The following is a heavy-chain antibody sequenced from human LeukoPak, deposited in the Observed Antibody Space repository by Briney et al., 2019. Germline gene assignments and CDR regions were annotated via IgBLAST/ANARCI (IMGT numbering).Heavy chain of an antibody. J-gene: IGHJ5*02. Sequence: SETLSLTCAVYGGSFSGYYWSWIRQPPGKGLEWIGEINHSGSTNYSPSLKSRVTISVDTSQNQFSLKLSSVTAADTAVYYCARKIPAGPFNWFDPWGQGTLVTVSS. CDR1: GGSFSGYY. CDR2: INHSGST. V-gene: IGHV4-34*01. CDR3: ARKIPAGPFNWFDP. D-gene: IGHD2-2*01.